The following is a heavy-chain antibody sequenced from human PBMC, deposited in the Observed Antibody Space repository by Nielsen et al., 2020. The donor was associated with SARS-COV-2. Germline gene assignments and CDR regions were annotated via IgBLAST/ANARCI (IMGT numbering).Heavy chain of an antibody. V-gene: IGHV3-23*01. Sequence: GESLKISCAASGFTFSSYAMSWVRQAPGKGLEWVSAISGSGGSTYYADSVKGRFTISRDNSKNTLYLQMNSLRAEDTAVYYCAKIVGTDCTNGVCYPSDYWGQGTLVTVSS. J-gene: IGHJ4*02. CDR3: AKIVGTDCTNGVCYPSDY. CDR1: GFTFSSYA. CDR2: ISGSGGST. D-gene: IGHD2-8*01.